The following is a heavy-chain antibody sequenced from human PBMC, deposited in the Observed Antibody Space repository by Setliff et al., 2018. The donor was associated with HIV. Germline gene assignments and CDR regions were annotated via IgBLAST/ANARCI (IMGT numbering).Heavy chain of an antibody. J-gene: IGHJ4*02. CDR2: IYPGDSDT. D-gene: IGHD6-13*01. CDR3: ARRMWQQDSKFMYYFDY. V-gene: IGHV5-51*01. Sequence: PGESLKISCKGFGYSFSDNWIGWVRQMPGKGLEWMGIIYPGDSDTRYSPSFQGQVTLSADKSISTAYLQWSSLKASDTAMYYCARRMWQQDSKFMYYFDYWGQGTLVTVSS. CDR1: GYSFSDNW.